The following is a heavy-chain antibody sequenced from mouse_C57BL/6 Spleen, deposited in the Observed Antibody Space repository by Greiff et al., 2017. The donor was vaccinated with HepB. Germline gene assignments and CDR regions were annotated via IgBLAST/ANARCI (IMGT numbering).Heavy chain of an antibody. Sequence: LQQSGAELARPGASVKLSCKASGYTFTSYGISWVKQRPGQGLEWIGEIYTRSGNTYYNEKFKGVATLTADKSSSTAYMVLRSLTSEDAAVYFCAGGGYDYGAWFAYWGQGTLVTVSA. CDR2: IYTRSGNT. CDR3: AGGGYDYGAWFAY. D-gene: IGHD2-4*01. J-gene: IGHJ3*01. V-gene: IGHV1-81*01. CDR1: GYTFTSYG.